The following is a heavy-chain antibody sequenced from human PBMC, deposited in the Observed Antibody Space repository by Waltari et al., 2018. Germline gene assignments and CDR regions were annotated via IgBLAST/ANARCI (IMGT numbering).Heavy chain of an antibody. CDR1: GFSFDGHT. J-gene: IGHJ4*02. CDR2: LSAGGGGT. V-gene: IGHV3-23*01. CDR3: AKERGGLFDY. Sequence: EVQLLESGGGLVQPGGSLRLSCAASGFSFDGHTMSWVRQAPGKGREWVSSLSAGGGGTDYTEPVKGRFTISRDNSKNTRDLQMHSLRGEDTAVYYCAKERGGLFDYWGQGTLVTVSS.